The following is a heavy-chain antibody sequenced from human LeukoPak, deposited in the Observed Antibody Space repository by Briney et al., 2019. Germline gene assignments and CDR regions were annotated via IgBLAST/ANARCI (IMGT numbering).Heavy chain of an antibody. CDR2: IIPMFGTT. CDR3: ARVNDFNYYYLDV. CDR1: GGTFSSYG. D-gene: IGHD3-3*01. V-gene: IGHV1-69*13. J-gene: IGHJ6*03. Sequence: SVKVSCKAAGGTFSSYGISWVRQPPGQGLEWMGGIIPMFGTTYYAQNFQGRVTINADQSTSTAYMELSSLRSDDTAVYYCARVNDFNYYYLDVWGKGTTVTVSS.